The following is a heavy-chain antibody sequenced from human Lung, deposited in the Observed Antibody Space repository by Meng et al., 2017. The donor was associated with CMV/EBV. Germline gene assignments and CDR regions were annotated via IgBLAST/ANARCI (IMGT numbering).Heavy chain of an antibody. CDR3: AKDLCSSSCYPDY. CDR1: GFTFSNYG. CDR2: VSYDGSNK. V-gene: IGHV3-30*18. Sequence: SGFTFSNYGMHWVRQAPGKGLEWVSFVSYDGSNKNYPDSVKGRFSISRDDSKNTLYVQINSLRPEDTAVYYCAKDLCSSSCYPDYWGQGTLVTVSS. D-gene: IGHD2-2*01. J-gene: IGHJ4*02.